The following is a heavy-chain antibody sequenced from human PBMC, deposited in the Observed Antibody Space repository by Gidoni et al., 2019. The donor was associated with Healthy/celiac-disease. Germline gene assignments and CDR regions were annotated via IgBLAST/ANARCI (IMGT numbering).Heavy chain of an antibody. CDR1: GYTFTDYY. V-gene: IGHV1-69-2*01. CDR2: VDPEDGET. CDR3: ATAPGCSGGSCYRAFDY. Sequence: EVQLVQSGAEVKKPGATVKISCKAAGYTFTDYYMHWVQQAPGKGLEWMGLVDPEDGETIYAEKFQGRVTITADTSTDTAYMELSSLRSEDTAVYYCATAPGCSGGSCYRAFDYWGQGTLVTVSS. J-gene: IGHJ4*02. D-gene: IGHD2-15*01.